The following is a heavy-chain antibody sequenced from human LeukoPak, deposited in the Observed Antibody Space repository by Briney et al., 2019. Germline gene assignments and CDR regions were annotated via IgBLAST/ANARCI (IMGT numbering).Heavy chain of an antibody. V-gene: IGHV3-7*03. Sequence: PGGSLRLSCAASGFTFSDYWMTWVRQAPGKGLEWVANIKQDGSEKYYVDFVKGRFTISRDNAKNSLYLQMNSLRAEDTAVYYCARTTSGYYPYFFDYWGQGTLVTVSS. CDR1: GFTFSDYW. CDR2: IKQDGSEK. CDR3: ARTTSGYYPYFFDY. D-gene: IGHD3-22*01. J-gene: IGHJ4*02.